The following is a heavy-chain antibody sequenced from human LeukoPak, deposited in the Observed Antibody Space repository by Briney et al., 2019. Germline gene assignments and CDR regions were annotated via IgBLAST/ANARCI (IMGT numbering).Heavy chain of an antibody. Sequence: GASVKVSCKASGGTFSSYAISWVRQAPGQGLEWMGGIIPIFGTANYAQKFQGRVTITTDESTSTAYMELSSLRSEGTAVYYCARGVGKIARLVYYFDYWGQGTLVTVSS. CDR2: IIPIFGTA. V-gene: IGHV1-69*05. J-gene: IGHJ4*02. CDR3: ARGVGKIARLVYYFDY. CDR1: GGTFSSYA. D-gene: IGHD6-19*01.